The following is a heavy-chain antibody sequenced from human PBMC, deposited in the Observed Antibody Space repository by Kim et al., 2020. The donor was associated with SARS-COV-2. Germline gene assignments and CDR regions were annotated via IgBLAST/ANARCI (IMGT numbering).Heavy chain of an antibody. CDR2: IYYSGST. CDR1: GASINNYY. Sequence: SETLSLTCTISGASINNYYWGWIRQPPGKGLEWIGYIYYSGSTNYNPSLKSRVTISLDTSKNQLSLKLSSVTAADTAVYYCARTCGGGSCSFHYYAMDVWGQGTTVTVSS. V-gene: IGHV4-59*13. CDR3: ARTCGGGSCSFHYYAMDV. J-gene: IGHJ6*02. D-gene: IGHD2-15*01.